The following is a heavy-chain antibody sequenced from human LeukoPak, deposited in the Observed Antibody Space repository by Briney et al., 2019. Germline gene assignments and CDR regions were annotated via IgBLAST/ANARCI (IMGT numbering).Heavy chain of an antibody. CDR1: GGAISATNYY. D-gene: IGHD5-12*01. J-gene: IGHJ4*02. Sequence: SQTLSLTCTVSGGAISATNYYCGCIRHPPGKGLEWVGCVYYSASTYYNPSLKSRVNISVETSKNQFSLNLSSVTAADTAVYYCAKHDGGYDWGPFHSWGQGTLVTVSS. V-gene: IGHV4-39*01. CDR2: VYYSAST. CDR3: AKHDGGYDWGPFHS.